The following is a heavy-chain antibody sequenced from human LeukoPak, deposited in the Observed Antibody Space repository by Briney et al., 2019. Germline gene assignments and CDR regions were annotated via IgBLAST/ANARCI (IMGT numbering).Heavy chain of an antibody. D-gene: IGHD4-17*01. CDR1: GGSISSSSYY. V-gene: IGHV4-39*01. Sequence: SETLSLTCTASGGSISSSSYYWGWIRQPPGKGLEWIGNVYYSGSTYQNPSLKSRVTISVDTSKNQFSLKLSSVTAANTAVYHCASRVTTPFFYYSGEGTLVTVSS. J-gene: IGHJ4*02. CDR2: VYYSGST. CDR3: ASRVTTPFFYY.